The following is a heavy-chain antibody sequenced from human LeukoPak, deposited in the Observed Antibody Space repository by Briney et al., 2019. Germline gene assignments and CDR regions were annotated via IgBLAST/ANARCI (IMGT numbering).Heavy chain of an antibody. Sequence: GASVKVSCKXSGGTFSSYAISWVRQAPGQGLEWMGRIIPIFGTANYAQKFQGRVTITTDESTSTAYMELSSLRSEDTAVYYCARSTGYCSGGSCSAFGYWGQRTLVTVSS. J-gene: IGHJ4*02. D-gene: IGHD2-15*01. V-gene: IGHV1-69*05. CDR2: IIPIFGTA. CDR1: GGTFSSYA. CDR3: ARSTGYCSGGSCSAFGY.